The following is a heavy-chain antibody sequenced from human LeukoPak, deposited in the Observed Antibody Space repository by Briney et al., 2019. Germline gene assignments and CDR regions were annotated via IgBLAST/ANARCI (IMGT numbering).Heavy chain of an antibody. CDR1: GGTFSSYA. Sequence: SVKVSCKASGGTFSSYAISWVRQAPGQGLEWMGGIIPIFGTANYAQKFQGRVTITTDESTSTAYMELSSLRSEDTAVYYCARTSDYDFWSGYHDYWGQGTLVTVSS. CDR3: ARTSDYDFWSGYHDY. D-gene: IGHD3-3*01. V-gene: IGHV1-69*05. CDR2: IIPIFGTA. J-gene: IGHJ4*02.